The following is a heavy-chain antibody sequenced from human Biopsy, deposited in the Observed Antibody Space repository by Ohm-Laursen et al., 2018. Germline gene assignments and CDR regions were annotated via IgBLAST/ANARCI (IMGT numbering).Heavy chain of an antibody. J-gene: IGHJ2*01. D-gene: IGHD3-9*01. CDR2: ISYNERT. Sequence: TLSLTCSVSGASVKTSGYFWAWIRQRPGQGLEWIGYISYNERTHYNPSLTSRLAISFDTSNNRISLQLRSVSAADTAVYYCVREPKTGTAEAWYFDLWGRGSPVTVPS. V-gene: IGHV4-31*03. CDR1: GASVKTSGYF. CDR3: VREPKTGTAEAWYFDL.